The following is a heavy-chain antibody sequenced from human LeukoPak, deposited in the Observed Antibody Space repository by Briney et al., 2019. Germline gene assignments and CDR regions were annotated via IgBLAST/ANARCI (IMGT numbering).Heavy chain of an antibody. CDR2: IIPILGIA. CDR1: GGTFSSYA. CDR3: ARGGPPGSYQLDY. Sequence: SVKVSCKASGGTFSSYAIIWVRQAPGQGLEWMGRIIPILGIANYAQKFQGRVTITPDKSTSTAYMELSSLRSEDTAVYYCARGGPPGSYQLDYWGQGTLVTVSS. D-gene: IGHD1-26*01. V-gene: IGHV1-69*04. J-gene: IGHJ4*02.